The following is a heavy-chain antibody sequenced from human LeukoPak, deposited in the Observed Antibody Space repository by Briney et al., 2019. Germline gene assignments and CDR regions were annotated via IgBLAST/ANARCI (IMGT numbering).Heavy chain of an antibody. CDR2: INPNSGNT. CDR3: ARAGSGSSYSLYYYYYYMDV. CDR1: GYTFTSYD. V-gene: IGHV1-8*01. J-gene: IGHJ6*03. Sequence: GASVKVSCKASGYTFTSYDINWVRQATGQGLEWMGWINPNSGNTGYAQKFQGRVTITRNTSISTAYMELSSLRSEDTAVYYCARAGSGSSYSLYYYYYYMDVWGKGTTVTVSS. D-gene: IGHD3-10*01.